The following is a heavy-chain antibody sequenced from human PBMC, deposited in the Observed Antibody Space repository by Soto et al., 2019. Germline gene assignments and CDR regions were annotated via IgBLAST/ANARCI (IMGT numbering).Heavy chain of an antibody. CDR1: GLNFINYW. D-gene: IGHD3-10*01. Sequence: GGSLRLSCAASGLNFINYWMIWVRQAPGKGLEWVANIKKDGSEAFYVDSVKDRFIISRDNSANSLYLQMNSLRAEDTAVYYCASYSYVSGRSRGYWGQGTLVTVSS. CDR3: ASYSYVSGRSRGY. V-gene: IGHV3-7*01. J-gene: IGHJ4*02. CDR2: IKKDGSEA.